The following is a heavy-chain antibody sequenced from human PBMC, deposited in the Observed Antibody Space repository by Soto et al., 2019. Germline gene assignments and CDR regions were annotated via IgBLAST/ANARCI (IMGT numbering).Heavy chain of an antibody. J-gene: IGHJ6*03. CDR1: GDSISNNNFY. CDR2: IYYSGST. CDR3: ARHYGYYSHYMDV. V-gene: IGHV4-39*01. D-gene: IGHD3-10*01. Sequence: SETLSLTCTVSGDSISNNNFYWGWIRQPPGKGLEWIGSIYYSGSTYYSPSLKSRVTISVDTSNNQLYLQLSSVTAADTAVYYCARHYGYYSHYMDVWTKGTTVTVSS.